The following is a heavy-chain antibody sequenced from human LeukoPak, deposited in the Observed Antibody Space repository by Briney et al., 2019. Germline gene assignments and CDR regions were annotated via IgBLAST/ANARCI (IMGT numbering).Heavy chain of an antibody. CDR3: AKDSDMVLVVNPFDY. CDR1: GFIFTNYA. D-gene: IGHD3-22*01. CDR2: ISGSGDTT. J-gene: IGHJ4*02. Sequence: GGSLRLSCTASGFIFTNYAMSWVRQAPGKGLEWVSSISGSGDTTYYADSVKGRFTISRDNSKNMLYLQMNSLRADDTAVYYCAKDSDMVLVVNPFDYWGQGTLVTVSS. V-gene: IGHV3-23*01.